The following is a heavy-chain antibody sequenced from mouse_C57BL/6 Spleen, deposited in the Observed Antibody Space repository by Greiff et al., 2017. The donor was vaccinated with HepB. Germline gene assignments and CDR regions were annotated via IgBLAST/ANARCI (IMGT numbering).Heavy chain of an antibody. Sequence: QVQLQQPGAELVRPGSSVKLSCKASGYTFTSYWMDWVKQRPGQGLEWIGNIYPSDSETHYNHKFKDKATLTVDKSSSTAYMQLSSLTSEDSAVYYCARRGYDYDRGYYAMDYWGQGTSVTVSS. CDR1: GYTFTSYW. V-gene: IGHV1-61*01. D-gene: IGHD2-4*01. J-gene: IGHJ4*01. CDR2: IYPSDSET. CDR3: ARRGYDYDRGYYAMDY.